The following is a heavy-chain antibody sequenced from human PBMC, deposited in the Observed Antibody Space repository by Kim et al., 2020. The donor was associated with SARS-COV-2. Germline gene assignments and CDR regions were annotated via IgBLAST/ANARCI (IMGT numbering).Heavy chain of an antibody. CDR2: ISSSSSYI. J-gene: IGHJ6*02. D-gene: IGHD6-19*01. CDR1: GFTFSSYS. Sequence: GGSLRLSCAASGFTFSSYSMNWVRQAPGKGLEWVSSISSSSSYIYYADSVKGRFTISRDNAKNSLYLQMNSLRAEDTAVYYCARDPALVSGWYPGIDYYGMDVWGQGTTVTVSS. CDR3: ARDPALVSGWYPGIDYYGMDV. V-gene: IGHV3-21*01.